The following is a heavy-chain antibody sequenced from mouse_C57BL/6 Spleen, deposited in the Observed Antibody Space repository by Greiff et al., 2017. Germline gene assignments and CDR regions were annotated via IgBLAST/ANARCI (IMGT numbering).Heavy chain of an antibody. V-gene: IGHV1-63*01. CDR3: ARGYIYYGSSYFAY. CDR2: IYPGGGYT. CDR1: GYTFTNYW. D-gene: IGHD1-1*01. Sequence: QVQLQQSGAELVRPGTSVKMSCKASGYTFTNYWIGWAKQRPGHGLEWIGDIYPGGGYTNYNEKFKGKATLTADKSSSTAYMQFSSLTSEDSAIYYCARGYIYYGSSYFAYWGQGTLVTVSA. J-gene: IGHJ3*01.